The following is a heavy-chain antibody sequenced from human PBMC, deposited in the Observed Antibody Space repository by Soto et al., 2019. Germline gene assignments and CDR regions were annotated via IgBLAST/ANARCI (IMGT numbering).Heavy chain of an antibody. J-gene: IGHJ4*02. V-gene: IGHV3-23*01. CDR3: VRSFTWYSEADY. Sequence: EVQLLESGGGLVQPGGSLRLSYAASGFSYNSYALSWVRQAPGKGLEWVSSISGGGGDTSYADSVRGRFTISRDNSKNTLYLLMNSLRADDAAVYYCVRSFTWYSEADYWGQGTLVTVSS. CDR2: ISGGGGDT. CDR1: GFSYNSYA. D-gene: IGHD6-13*01.